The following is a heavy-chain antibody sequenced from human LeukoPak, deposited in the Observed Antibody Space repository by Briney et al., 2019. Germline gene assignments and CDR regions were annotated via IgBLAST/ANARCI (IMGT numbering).Heavy chain of an antibody. V-gene: IGHV1-46*01. CDR3: AIGYCRGGSCDDEPGDAFDI. Sequence: GASVKVSCKASGYTFTGYYMHWVRQAPGQGPEWMGIIYPSGGSTTYAQKFQGRVTMTRDMSTSTVYMELSSLRSEDTAVYYCAIGYCRGGSCDDEPGDAFDIWGQGTMVAVSS. J-gene: IGHJ3*02. CDR1: GYTFTGYY. CDR2: IYPSGGST. D-gene: IGHD2-15*01.